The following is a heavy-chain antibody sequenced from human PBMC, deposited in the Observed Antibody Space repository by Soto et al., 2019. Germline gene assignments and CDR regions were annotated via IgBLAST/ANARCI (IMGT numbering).Heavy chain of an antibody. J-gene: IGHJ6*03. D-gene: IGHD1-7*01. CDR3: AGTTSHQWYYMDV. V-gene: IGHV6-1*01. CDR1: GDSVSSNSVA. CDR2: TYYRSRWYN. Sequence: SQTLSLTCAMSGDSVSSNSVAWNWIRLSPSRGLEWLARTYYRSRWYNDYALFVRSRITVNPDTSKNQFSLQLTSVTPEDTAVYFCAGTTSHQWYYMDVWGKGTTVTVSS.